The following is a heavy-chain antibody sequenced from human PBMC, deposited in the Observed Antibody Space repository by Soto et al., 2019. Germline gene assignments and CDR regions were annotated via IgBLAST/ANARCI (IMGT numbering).Heavy chain of an antibody. CDR2: VYYRGRS. CDR1: GGSVTNSSYD. J-gene: IGHJ4*02. Sequence: SETLSLTCTVSGGSVTNSSYDWGWIRQCPGKGLEWIGSVYYRGRSYSKSSVKSRVTISVDTSKNRFSLSLNSVTASDTAVYFCVSQRTTVPTQAYFDYWGPGALVTVSS. D-gene: IGHD4-17*01. CDR3: VSQRTTVPTQAYFDY. V-gene: IGHV4-39*01.